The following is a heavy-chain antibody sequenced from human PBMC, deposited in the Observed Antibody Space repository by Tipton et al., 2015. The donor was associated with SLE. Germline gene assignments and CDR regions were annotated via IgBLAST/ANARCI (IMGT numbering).Heavy chain of an antibody. CDR3: AKAMGYCSSTSCYTHYYGMDV. J-gene: IGHJ6*02. CDR2: ISYDGSNK. D-gene: IGHD2-2*02. V-gene: IGHV3-30*18. CDR1: GFTFSSYG. Sequence: SLRLSCAASGFTFSSYGMHWVRQAPGKGLEWVAVISYDGSNKYYADSVKGRFTISRDNSKNTLYLQMNSLRAEDTAVYYCAKAMGYCSSTSCYTHYYGMDVWGQGTTVTVSS.